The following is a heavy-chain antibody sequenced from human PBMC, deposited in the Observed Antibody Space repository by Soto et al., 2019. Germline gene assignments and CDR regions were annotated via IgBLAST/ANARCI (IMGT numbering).Heavy chain of an antibody. Sequence: QVQLVESGGGVVQPGRSLRLSCAASGFTFSSYAMHWVRQAPGKGLEWVAVISYDGSNKYYADSVKGRFTISRDNSKNTLYLQMNSLRAEDTAVYYCAKDSKRVSGYYYGMDVWGQGTTVTVSS. V-gene: IGHV3-30*04. CDR2: ISYDGSNK. J-gene: IGHJ6*02. D-gene: IGHD2-2*01. CDR3: AKDSKRVSGYYYGMDV. CDR1: GFTFSSYA.